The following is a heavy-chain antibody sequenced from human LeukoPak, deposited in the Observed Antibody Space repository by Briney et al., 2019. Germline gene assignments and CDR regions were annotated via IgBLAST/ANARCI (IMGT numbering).Heavy chain of an antibody. J-gene: IGHJ4*02. CDR2: ISSSGSTI. Sequence: GGSLRLSCAASGFTYSNYAMTWVRQAPGKGLEWVSYISSSGSTIYYADSVKGRFTISRDNAKNSLYLQMNSLRAEDTAVYYCARVPQSSGWYFDYWGQGTLVTVSS. CDR3: ARVPQSSGWYFDY. CDR1: GFTYSNYA. D-gene: IGHD6-19*01. V-gene: IGHV3-48*03.